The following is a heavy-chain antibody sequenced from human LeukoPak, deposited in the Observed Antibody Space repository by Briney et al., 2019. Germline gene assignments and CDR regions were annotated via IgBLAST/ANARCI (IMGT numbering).Heavy chain of an antibody. CDR2: INQDGSEE. Sequence: GGSLRLSCVASGFTFSNYWMTWVRQAPGKGLEWVASINQDGSEEYYVDSVKGRFTISRDNAQNSLYLQMNSLRADGTAVYYCASRNYGGSPVPLDFWGQGTLVTVYS. CDR1: GFTFSNYW. D-gene: IGHD4-23*01. V-gene: IGHV3-7*01. J-gene: IGHJ4*02. CDR3: ASRNYGGSPVPLDF.